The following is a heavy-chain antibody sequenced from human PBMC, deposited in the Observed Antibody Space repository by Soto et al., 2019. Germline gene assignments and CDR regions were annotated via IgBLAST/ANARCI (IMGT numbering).Heavy chain of an antibody. CDR2: IYYSGST. D-gene: IGHD3-9*01. CDR1: GGSISSSSYY. J-gene: IGHJ5*02. V-gene: IGHV4-39*01. CDR3: ARHPVRYFQGRSNWFDP. Sequence: QLQLQESGPGLVKPSETLSLTCTVSGGSISSSSYYWGWIRQPPGKGLEWIGSIYYSGSTYYNPSLKSRVTISVDTSKNQFSLKLSSVTAADTAVYYCARHPVRYFQGRSNWFDPWGQGTLVTVSS.